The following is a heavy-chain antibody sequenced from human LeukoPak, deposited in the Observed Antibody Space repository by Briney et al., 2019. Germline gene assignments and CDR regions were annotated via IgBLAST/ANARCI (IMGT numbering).Heavy chain of an antibody. CDR2: ISWNSGSI. CDR3: AKDISYDILTGYPDY. J-gene: IGHJ4*02. V-gene: IGHV3-9*01. CDR1: GFTFDDYA. Sequence: GGSLRLSCAASGFTFDDYAMHWVRQAPGKGLEWVSGISWNSGSIGYADSVKGRFTISRDNAKNSLYLQMNSLRAEDTALYYCAKDISYDILTGYPDYWGQGTLVTVSS. D-gene: IGHD3-9*01.